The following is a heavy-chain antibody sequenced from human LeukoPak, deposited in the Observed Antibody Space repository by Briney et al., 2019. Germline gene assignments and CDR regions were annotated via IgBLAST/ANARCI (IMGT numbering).Heavy chain of an antibody. D-gene: IGHD5-24*01. Sequence: GGSLRLSCAASGFTFSSYAMSWVCQAPEKGLEWVSAISGSGGSTYYADSVKGRFTISRDNSENTLYLQMNSLRAEDTAVYYCAKTGAMATVTTRAALYFDYWGQGTLVTVSS. CDR3: AKTGAMATVTTRAALYFDY. CDR1: GFTFSSYA. V-gene: IGHV3-23*01. J-gene: IGHJ4*02. CDR2: ISGSGGST.